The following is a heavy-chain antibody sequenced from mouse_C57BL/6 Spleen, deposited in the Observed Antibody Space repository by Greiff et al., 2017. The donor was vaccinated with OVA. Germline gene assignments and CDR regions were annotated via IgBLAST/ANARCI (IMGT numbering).Heavy chain of an antibody. D-gene: IGHD1-1*01. J-gene: IGHJ2*01. CDR2: IYPGDGDT. CDR1: GYAFSSYW. CDR3: ARSTTVVFDY. V-gene: IGHV1-80*01. Sequence: VQRVESGAELVKPGASVKISCKASGYAFSSYWMNWVKQRPGKGLEWIGQIYPGDGDTNYNGKFKGKATLTADKSSSTAYMQLSSLTSEDSAVYFCARSTTVVFDYWGQGTTLTVSS.